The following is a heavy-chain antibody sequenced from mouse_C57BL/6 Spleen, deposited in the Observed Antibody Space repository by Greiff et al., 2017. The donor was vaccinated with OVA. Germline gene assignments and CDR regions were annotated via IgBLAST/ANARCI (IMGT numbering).Heavy chain of an antibody. Sequence: QVQLQQPGAELVKPGASVKLSCKASGYTFTSYWMHWVKQRPGQGLEWIGMIHPNSGSTNYNEKFKSKATLTVDKSSSTAYMQLSSLTSEDSAVYYCARTGDYDVNWYFDVWGTGTTVTVSS. CDR2: IHPNSGST. CDR1: GYTFTSYW. J-gene: IGHJ1*03. CDR3: ARTGDYDVNWYFDV. V-gene: IGHV1-64*01. D-gene: IGHD2-4*01.